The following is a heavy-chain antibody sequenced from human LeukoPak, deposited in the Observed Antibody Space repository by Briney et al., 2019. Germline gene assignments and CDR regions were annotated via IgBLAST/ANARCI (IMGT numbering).Heavy chain of an antibody. J-gene: IGHJ4*02. V-gene: IGHV3-7*03. D-gene: IGHD6-13*01. CDR3: ARVDSSNWYEYRGYFDY. Sequence: GGSLRLSCAASGFTFSSYWMSWVRQAPGKGLEWVANIKQDGSEKYYVDSVKGRFTISRDNAKNSLYLQMNSLRAEDTAVYYCARVDSSNWYEYRGYFDYWGQGTLVTVSS. CDR2: IKQDGSEK. CDR1: GFTFSSYW.